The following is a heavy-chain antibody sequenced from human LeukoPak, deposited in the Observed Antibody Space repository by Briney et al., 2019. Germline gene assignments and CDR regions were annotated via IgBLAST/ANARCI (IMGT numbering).Heavy chain of an antibody. V-gene: IGHV3-43D*03. Sequence: GGSLRLSCAASGFTFGDNAMHWVRQPPGKGLEWLSFISWNGHHSYYGDSVRGRFTISRDNNKNSLYLEMDSLRPEDTAFCAKGQPRGYPGSAYLHFWGQGTLVAVSS. D-gene: IGHD3-22*01. CDR3: GQPRGYPGSAYLHF. CDR2: ISWNGHHS. J-gene: IGHJ4*02. CDR1: GFTFGDNA.